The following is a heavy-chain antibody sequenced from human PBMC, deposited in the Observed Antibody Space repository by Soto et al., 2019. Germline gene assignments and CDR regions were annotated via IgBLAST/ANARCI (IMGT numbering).Heavy chain of an antibody. Sequence: QVQLVQSGPEVKKPGASVKVSCKASGYTFASYGISWVRQAPGQGLEWMGWISAYNGDTNYAQKLQGRVTRTTDTSTRTAYSALRSLRSDDTAVYYCARDAGLSGELYYWGQATLVTVSS. D-gene: IGHD1-7*01. J-gene: IGHJ4*02. CDR1: GYTFASYG. CDR2: ISAYNGDT. CDR3: ARDAGLSGELYY. V-gene: IGHV1-18*01.